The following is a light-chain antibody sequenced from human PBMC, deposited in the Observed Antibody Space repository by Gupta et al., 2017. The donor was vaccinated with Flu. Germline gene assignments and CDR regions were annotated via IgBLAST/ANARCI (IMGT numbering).Light chain of an antibody. CDR1: QSLLHSNGYNY. CDR2: LGS. J-gene: IGKJ4*01. CDR3: MCRST. Sequence: DIVITHSPLSLPVTPGEPASISCRSSQSLLHSNGYNYLDWYLQKPGQSPQRMFYLGSNRASGVTDRGSGSGSGTEFTLKSSRVEDEDVGVNDCMCRSTFGGGTKVEIK. V-gene: IGKV2-28*01.